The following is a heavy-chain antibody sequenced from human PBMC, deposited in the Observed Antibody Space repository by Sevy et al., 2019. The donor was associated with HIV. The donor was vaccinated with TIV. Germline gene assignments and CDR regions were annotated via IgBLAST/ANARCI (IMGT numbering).Heavy chain of an antibody. J-gene: IGHJ5*02. D-gene: IGHD4-17*01. CDR3: ARADYGDYVGWFDP. Sequence: SETLSLTCSVSDGSFSNHHWNWIRQPPGKGLEWIGYVYYSGSTNYNPSLKSRVTISVDTSKNQFSLKLYSVTAADTAVYYCARADYGDYVGWFDPWGQGTLVTVSS. CDR2: VYYSGST. CDR1: DGSFSNHH. V-gene: IGHV4-59*11.